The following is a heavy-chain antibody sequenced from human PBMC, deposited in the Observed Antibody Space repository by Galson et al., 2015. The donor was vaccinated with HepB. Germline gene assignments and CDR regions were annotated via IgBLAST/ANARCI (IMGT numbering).Heavy chain of an antibody. CDR2: IDWDDDK. CDR1: GFSLSTSGMC. CDR3: ARSYDRGMDV. V-gene: IGHV2-70*11. D-gene: IGHD3-16*01. J-gene: IGHJ6*02. Sequence: PALVKPTQTLTLTCTFSGFSLSTSGMCVSWIRQPPGKALEWLARIDWDDDKYYSTSLKTRPTIPKGTSQNQVVLTMTNMDPVDTATYYCARSYDRGMDVWGQGTTVTVSS.